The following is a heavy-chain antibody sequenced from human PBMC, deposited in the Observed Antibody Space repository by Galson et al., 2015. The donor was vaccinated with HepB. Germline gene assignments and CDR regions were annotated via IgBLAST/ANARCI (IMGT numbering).Heavy chain of an antibody. J-gene: IGHJ4*02. Sequence: SLRLSCAASGLTFSSYAMSWVRQAPGKGLEWVSAISTSGGVTYYADSVAGRFTISRDNSKNTLFLQMNSLRAEDTAVYYCAMFPNFDYWGQGTLVTVSS. V-gene: IGHV3-23*01. CDR1: GLTFSSYA. CDR2: ISTSGGVT. D-gene: IGHD3-10*02. CDR3: AMFPNFDY.